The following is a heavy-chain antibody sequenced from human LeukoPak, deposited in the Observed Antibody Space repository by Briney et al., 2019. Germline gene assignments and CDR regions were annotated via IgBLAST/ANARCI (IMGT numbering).Heavy chain of an antibody. V-gene: IGHV3-11*01. CDR2: ISDGGKTK. Sequence: GGSLRLSCAASGFTFSDYYMSWIRQAPGKGLEWVSYISDGGKTKYYADSVKGRFTISRDNAKNSLYLQMNSLRAEDTAVYYCARDYSGWSLDPWGQGTLVTVSS. CDR1: GFTFSDYY. CDR3: ARDYSGWSLDP. D-gene: IGHD5-12*01. J-gene: IGHJ5*02.